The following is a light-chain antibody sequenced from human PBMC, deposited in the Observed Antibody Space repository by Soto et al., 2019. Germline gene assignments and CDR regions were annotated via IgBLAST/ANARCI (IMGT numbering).Light chain of an antibody. J-gene: IGKJ5*01. V-gene: IGKV1-33*01. CDR2: EAS. CDR3: QQYDNVGIT. CDR1: RDISTH. Sequence: DIQMTHSPSSLSASAVDRVTITCQASRDISTHLNWYQQMPGKAPKVLIYEASNLKPGVPSRFTGRGSGTDCTFTISSLQPEDMATYYCQQYDNVGITVGQGTQLEIK.